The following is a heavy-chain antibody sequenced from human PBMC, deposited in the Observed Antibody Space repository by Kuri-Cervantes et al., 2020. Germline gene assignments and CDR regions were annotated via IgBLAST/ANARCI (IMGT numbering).Heavy chain of an antibody. V-gene: IGHV3-7*01. D-gene: IGHD5-24*01. CDR3: ARAWRSRIAFDI. CDR2: IKQDGSEK. J-gene: IGHJ3*02. Sequence: GGSLRLSCTVSGGSISSSSYYWGWIRQPPGKGLEWVANIKQDGSEKYYVDSVKGRFTISRDNAKNSLYPQMNSLRAEDTAVYYCARAWRSRIAFDIWGQGTMVTVSS. CDR1: GGSISSSSYY.